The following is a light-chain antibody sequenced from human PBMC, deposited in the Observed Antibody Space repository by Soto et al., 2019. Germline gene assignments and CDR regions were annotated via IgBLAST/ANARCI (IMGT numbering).Light chain of an antibody. V-gene: IGKV3-11*01. Sequence: EIVLTQSPATLSLSPGERATLSCRATQSVRSSLAWYLQQPGQAPRLLIYDASKRATGIPARFSGSGSGTDFTLTISSLEPKDFAVYYCQQRSNWPGTFGQGTNVEIK. J-gene: IGKJ1*01. CDR3: QQRSNWPGT. CDR2: DAS. CDR1: QSVRSS.